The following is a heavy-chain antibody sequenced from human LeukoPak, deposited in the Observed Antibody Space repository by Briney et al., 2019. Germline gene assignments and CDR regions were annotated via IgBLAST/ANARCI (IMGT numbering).Heavy chain of an antibody. D-gene: IGHD5/OR15-5a*01. V-gene: IGHV4-61*02. CDR1: GGSISSGSYY. CDR2: IYTSGST. CDR3: ARDRSSSTIMHPYYFDY. J-gene: IGHJ4*02. Sequence: SETLSLTCTVSGGSISSGSYYWSWIRQPAGKGLEWIGRIYTSGSTNYNPSLKSRVTISVDTSKNQFSLKLSSVTAADTAVYYCARDRSSSTIMHPYYFDYWGQGTLVTVSS.